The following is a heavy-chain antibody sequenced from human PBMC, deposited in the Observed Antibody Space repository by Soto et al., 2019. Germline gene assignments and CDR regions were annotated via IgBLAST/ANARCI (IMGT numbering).Heavy chain of an antibody. CDR1: GYTFTSYG. CDR3: ARQANCSGGSCYNYYYYYGMDV. D-gene: IGHD2-15*01. CDR2: ISAYNGNT. V-gene: IGHV1-18*01. Sequence: ASVKVSCKASGYTFTSYGISWVRQAPGQGLEWMGWISAYNGNTNYAQKLQGRVTMTTDTSTSTAYMELRSLRSDDTAVYYCARQANCSGGSCYNYYYYYGMDVWGQGTTVTVSS. J-gene: IGHJ6*02.